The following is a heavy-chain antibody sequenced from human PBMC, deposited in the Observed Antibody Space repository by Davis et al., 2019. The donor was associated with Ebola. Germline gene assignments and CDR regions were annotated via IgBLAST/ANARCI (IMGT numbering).Heavy chain of an antibody. V-gene: IGHV3-23*01. J-gene: IGHJ4*02. D-gene: IGHD1-26*01. CDR3: ARAKWELLPLGYFDY. CDR1: GFTFSSYA. Sequence: GESLKISCAASGFTFSSYAMSWVRQAPGKGLEWVSAISGSGGSTYYADSVKGRFTISRDNSKNTLYLQMNSLRAEDTAVYYCARAKWELLPLGYFDYWGQGTLVTVSS. CDR2: ISGSGGST.